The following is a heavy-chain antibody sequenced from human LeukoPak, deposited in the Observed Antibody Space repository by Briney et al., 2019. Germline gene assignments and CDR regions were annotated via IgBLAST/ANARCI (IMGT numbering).Heavy chain of an antibody. CDR1: GFTVSSNY. Sequence: PGGSLRLSCAASGFTVSSNYMSWVRQAPGKGLEWVSSISFTGGTTYYADSVKGRFTISRDNSKDTLYLQMNSVRAEDTAIYYCVKNGDRGAYCSGGSCYPYYYYYMDVWGKGTTVTISS. D-gene: IGHD2-15*01. CDR2: ISFTGGTT. CDR3: VKNGDRGAYCSGGSCYPYYYYYMDV. V-gene: IGHV3-23*01. J-gene: IGHJ6*03.